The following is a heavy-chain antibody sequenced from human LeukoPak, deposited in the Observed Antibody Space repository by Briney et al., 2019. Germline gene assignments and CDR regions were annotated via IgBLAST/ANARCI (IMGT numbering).Heavy chain of an antibody. CDR1: GFTFSSYW. CDR2: IKQDGSEK. J-gene: IGHJ6*03. Sequence: GGSLRLSCAASGFTFSSYWMSWVRQAPGKGLEWVANIKQDGSEKYYVDSVKGRFTISRDNAKNSLYLQMNSLRAEDTAVYYCARDPGYSNGHYMDVWGKGTPVTVSS. V-gene: IGHV3-7*01. CDR3: ARDPGYSNGHYMDV. D-gene: IGHD4-11*01.